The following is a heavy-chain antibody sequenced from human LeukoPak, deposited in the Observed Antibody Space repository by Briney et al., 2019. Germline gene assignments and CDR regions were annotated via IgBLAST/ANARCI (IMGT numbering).Heavy chain of an antibody. V-gene: IGHV1-18*01. D-gene: IGHD3-10*01. CDR2: ISAYNGNT. Sequence: ASVKVSCKASGYTFTSYGISWVRQAPGQGLEWMGWISAYNGNTNYAQKLQGRVTMTTDTSTSTAYMELRSLRSDDTAVYYCARTVAPFGELFYYYGMDVWGQGTTVTVSS. J-gene: IGHJ6*02. CDR3: ARTVAPFGELFYYYGMDV. CDR1: GYTFTSYG.